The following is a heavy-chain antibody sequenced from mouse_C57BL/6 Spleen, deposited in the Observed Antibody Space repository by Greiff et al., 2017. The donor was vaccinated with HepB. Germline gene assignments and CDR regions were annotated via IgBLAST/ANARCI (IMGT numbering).Heavy chain of an antibody. V-gene: IGHV1-54*01. CDR1: GYAFTNYL. CDR3: AREDSSGYGAY. D-gene: IGHD3-2*02. Sequence: QVQLQQSGAGLVRPGTSVKVSCKASGYAFTNYLIEWVKQRPGQGLEWIGVINPGSGGTNYNEKFKGKATLTADKSSSTAYMQLSSLTSEDSAVYFCAREDSSGYGAYWGQGTLVTVSA. CDR2: INPGSGGT. J-gene: IGHJ3*01.